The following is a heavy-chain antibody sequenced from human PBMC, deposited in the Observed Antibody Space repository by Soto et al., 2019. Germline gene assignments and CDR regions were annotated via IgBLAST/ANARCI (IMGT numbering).Heavy chain of an antibody. J-gene: IGHJ3*02. CDR3: ARDYCSGGSCYGAFDI. V-gene: IGHV1-2*04. Sequence: ASVKVSCKASGYTFTGYYMHWVRQAPGQGLEWMGWINPNSGGTNYAQKFQGWVTMTRDTSISTAYMELSRLRSDDTAVYYCARDYCSGGSCYGAFDIWGQGTMVTVSS. CDR2: INPNSGGT. CDR1: GYTFTGYY. D-gene: IGHD2-15*01.